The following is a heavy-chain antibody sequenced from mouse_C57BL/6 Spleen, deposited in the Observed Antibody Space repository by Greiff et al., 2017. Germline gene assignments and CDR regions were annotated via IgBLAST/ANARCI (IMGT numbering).Heavy chain of an antibody. D-gene: IGHD2-5*01. CDR1: GYAFSSSW. Sequence: QVQLQQSGPELVKPGASVKISCKASGYAFSSSWITWVKQRPGQGLEWIGDIYPGSGSTNYNEKFKSKATLTVDTSSSTAYMQLSSLTSEDSAVYYCARDYSNYGGYWGQGTTLTVSS. CDR2: IYPGSGST. V-gene: IGHV1-55*01. J-gene: IGHJ2*01. CDR3: ARDYSNYGGY.